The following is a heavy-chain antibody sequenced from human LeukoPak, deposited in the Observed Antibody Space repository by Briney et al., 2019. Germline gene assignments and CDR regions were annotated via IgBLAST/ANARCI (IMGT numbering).Heavy chain of an antibody. D-gene: IGHD3-9*01. CDR1: GFTFSSYS. J-gene: IGHJ3*02. CDR2: ISSSSSYI. CDR3: ARDNFDWDAFDI. V-gene: IGHV3-21*01. Sequence: GGSLRLSCAASGFTFSSYSMNWVRQAPGKGLEWVSSISSSSSYIYYADSVKGRFTISRDNAKNSLYLQMNSLRAEDTAVYYCARDNFDWDAFDIRGQGTMVTVSS.